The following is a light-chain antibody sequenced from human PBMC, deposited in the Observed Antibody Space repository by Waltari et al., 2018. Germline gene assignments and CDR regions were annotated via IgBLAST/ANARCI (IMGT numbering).Light chain of an antibody. V-gene: IGKV2-28*01. CDR1: QSLLQSNGYKY. Sequence: DIVMTQSPLSLPVTPGAPSSISCRSSQSLLQSNGYKYLDWYLQKPGQSTQLLMYLRSNRASVVPDRFSCRGSDTDVILKISRVEAVDVGVYYCMQALETPPTFGGGTKVEIK. J-gene: IGKJ4*01. CDR3: MQALETPPT. CDR2: LRS.